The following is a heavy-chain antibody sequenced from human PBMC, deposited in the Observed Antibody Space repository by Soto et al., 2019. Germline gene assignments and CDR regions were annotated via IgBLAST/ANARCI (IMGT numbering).Heavy chain of an antibody. CDR1: GFTFKNYA. D-gene: IGHD3-3*01. CDR2: ISHDGSQR. J-gene: IGHJ6*02. CDR3: AKRITISGYWDYYYYGMDV. Sequence: QVQLVESGGGVVQPGRSRRLSCAASGFTFKNYAMFWVRQAPGTGLEWVALISHDGSQRFYADSVKGRFTISRDDSKSTVSLQMNSLRAEDTAIYYCAKRITISGYWDYYYYGMDVWGQGTTVIVSS. V-gene: IGHV3-30*18.